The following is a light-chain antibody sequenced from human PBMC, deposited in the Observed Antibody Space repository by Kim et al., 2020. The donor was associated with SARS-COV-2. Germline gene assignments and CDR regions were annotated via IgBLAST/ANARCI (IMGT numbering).Light chain of an antibody. J-gene: IGKJ5*01. CDR2: EAS. CDR1: QGVSNY. CDR3: QQRGS. V-gene: IGKV3-11*01. Sequence: GTLSLSPGDSATLSCRASQGVSNYLAWYQQKPGQAPRLLIYEASKRAAGIPARFSGSGSGTDFTLTISRLEPGDSAVYFCQQRGSFGQGTRLEIK.